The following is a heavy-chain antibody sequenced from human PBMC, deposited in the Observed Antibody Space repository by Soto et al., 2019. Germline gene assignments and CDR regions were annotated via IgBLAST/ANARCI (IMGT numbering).Heavy chain of an antibody. CDR3: ARESEDLTSNFDY. CDR1: GFTFSRYS. J-gene: IGHJ4*02. CDR2: ISSTTNYI. Sequence: GGSLRLSCAASGFTFSRYSMNWVRKAPGKGLEWVSSISSTTNYIYYADSMKGRFTVSRDNAKNSVYLDMNSLSAEDTAVYYCARESEDLTSNFDYWGQGTLVTVSS. V-gene: IGHV3-21*01.